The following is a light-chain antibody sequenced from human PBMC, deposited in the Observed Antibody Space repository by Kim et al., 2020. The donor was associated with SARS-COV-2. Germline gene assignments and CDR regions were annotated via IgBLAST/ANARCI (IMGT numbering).Light chain of an antibody. V-gene: IGLV1-47*01. CDR1: SSNIGNNY. J-gene: IGLJ2*01. Sequence: QSVLTQSPSASGTPGQRINMSCSGSSSNIGNNYVYWYQQFPGTAPKLLIFRNNRRPSGVPDRFSGSKSGTSASLAISGLRSEDEGDYYCAVWGDTLSVPSVFGAGTQLTFL. CDR2: RNN. CDR3: AVWGDTLSVPSV.